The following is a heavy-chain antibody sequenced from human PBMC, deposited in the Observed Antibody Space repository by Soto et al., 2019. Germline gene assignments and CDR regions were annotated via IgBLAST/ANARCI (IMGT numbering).Heavy chain of an antibody. V-gene: IGHV2-5*01. Sequence: QITLKESGPALVKPTQTLTLTCTFSGFSLSSSGEAVGWIRQPPGKALEWLALISWNGIERYSPSLKSRRTITKDTSKNQVGLTVTKMDPVDTATYFCAHGDPLDFHYWGQGTLVTVSP. D-gene: IGHD3-10*01. CDR2: ISWNGIE. CDR3: AHGDPLDFHY. J-gene: IGHJ4*02. CDR1: GFSLSSSGEA.